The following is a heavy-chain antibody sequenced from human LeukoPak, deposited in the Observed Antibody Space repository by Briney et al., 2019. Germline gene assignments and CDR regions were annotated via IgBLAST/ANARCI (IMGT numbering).Heavy chain of an antibody. CDR1: GYSISSGYY. CDR2: IYHSGST. J-gene: IGHJ4*02. Sequence: SETLSLTCAVSGYSISSGYYWGWIRQPPGTGLEWLGSIYHSGSTYYNPSLKSRVTISVDTSKNQFSLKLSSVTAADTAVYYCARRRSSSSRTNYYFDYWGQGTLVTVSS. V-gene: IGHV4-38-2*01. CDR3: ARRRSSSSRTNYYFDY. D-gene: IGHD6-6*01.